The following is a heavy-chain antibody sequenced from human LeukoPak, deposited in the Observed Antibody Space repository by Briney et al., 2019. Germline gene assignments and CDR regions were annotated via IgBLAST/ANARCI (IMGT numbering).Heavy chain of an antibody. CDR2: MYDSGST. Sequence: PSETLSLTCTVSGGSISSYYWSWIRQPPGEGLELIGYMYDSGSTNYNPSLKSRVTISVDTSKNQFPLRLSSVTAADTAVYYCARHGGSYTFDFWGQGVLVTVSS. D-gene: IGHD1-26*01. J-gene: IGHJ4*02. CDR1: GGSISSYY. V-gene: IGHV4-59*01. CDR3: ARHGGSYTFDF.